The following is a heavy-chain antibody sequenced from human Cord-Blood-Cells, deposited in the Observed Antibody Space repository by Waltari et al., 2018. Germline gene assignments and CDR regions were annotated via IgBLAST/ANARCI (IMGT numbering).Heavy chain of an antibody. Sequence: QVQLVQSGAEVKKPGSSVKVSCKASGGTFSSYAISWVRQAPGQGLEWMGGVIPIFGTANYAQKCQGRVTITADESTSTAYMELGSRRSEDTAVYYCARGGAATNWFDPWGQGTLVTVSS. CDR2: VIPIFGTA. CDR1: GGTFSSYA. CDR3: ARGGAATNWFDP. D-gene: IGHD2-15*01. J-gene: IGHJ5*02. V-gene: IGHV1-69*01.